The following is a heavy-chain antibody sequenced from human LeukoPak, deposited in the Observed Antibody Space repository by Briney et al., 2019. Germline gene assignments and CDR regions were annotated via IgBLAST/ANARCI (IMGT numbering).Heavy chain of an antibody. CDR2: ISWKSDRI. CDR3: AKSGIIQGYYFYYMDV. CDR1: GFTFSSYA. D-gene: IGHD5-18*01. V-gene: IGHV3-9*01. J-gene: IGHJ6*03. Sequence: GGSLRLSCAASGFTFSSYAMSWVRQAPGKGLEWVSGISWKSDRIGYADSVKGRFTISRDNAKNSLHLQMNSLRAEDTALYYCAKSGIIQGYYFYYMDVWGKGTTVTISS.